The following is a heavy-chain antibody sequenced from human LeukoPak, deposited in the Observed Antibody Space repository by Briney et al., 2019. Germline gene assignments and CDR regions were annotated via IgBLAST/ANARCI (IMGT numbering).Heavy chain of an antibody. CDR1: GGSISSGGYS. Sequence: PSQTLSLTCAVSGGSISSGGYSWSWIRQPPGKGLEWIGYIYHSGSTYYNPSLKSRVTISVDRSKNQFSLKLSSVTAADTAVYYCARGFFDYGDCFDYWGQGTLVTVSS. V-gene: IGHV4-30-2*01. J-gene: IGHJ4*02. CDR2: IYHSGST. CDR3: ARGFFDYGDCFDY. D-gene: IGHD4-17*01.